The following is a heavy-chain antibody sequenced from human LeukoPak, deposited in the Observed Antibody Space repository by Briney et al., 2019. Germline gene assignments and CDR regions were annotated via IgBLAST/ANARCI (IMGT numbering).Heavy chain of an antibody. J-gene: IGHJ4*02. CDR1: GFTVSSSY. V-gene: IGHV3-53*01. CDR3: AREGTTGTPHAYYFDY. D-gene: IGHD1-1*01. CDR2: IYSGGST. Sequence: GGSLRLSCAASGFTVSSSYMSWVRQAPGKGLEWVSVIYSGGSTYYADSVKGRFTISRDNSKNTLYLQMNSLRAEDTAVYYCAREGTTGTPHAYYFDYWGQGTLVTVSS.